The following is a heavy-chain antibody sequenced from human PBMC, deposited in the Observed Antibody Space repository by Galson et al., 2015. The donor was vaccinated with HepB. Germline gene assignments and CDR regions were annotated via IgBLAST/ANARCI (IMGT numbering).Heavy chain of an antibody. J-gene: IGHJ5*02. CDR2: IYPGDSDT. CDR3: ARAGGITIFGVVMERGNWFDP. D-gene: IGHD3-3*01. V-gene: IGHV5-51*03. CDR1: GYSFTSYW. Sequence: QSGAEVKKPGESLKISCKGSGYSFTSYWIGWVRQMPGKGLEWMGIIYPGDSDTRYSPSFQGQVTISADKSISTAYLQISSLKAEDTAVYYCARAGGITIFGVVMERGNWFDPWGQGTLVTVSS.